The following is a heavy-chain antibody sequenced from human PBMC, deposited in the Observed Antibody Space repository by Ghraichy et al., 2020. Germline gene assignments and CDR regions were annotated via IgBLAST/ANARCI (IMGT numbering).Heavy chain of an antibody. CDR3: ARSLSGVWYGELSYFDY. CDR2: IYHSGKT. Sequence: SETLSLTCTVTSGSIITTNYYWGWVRQPPGKGLEWIGSIYHSGKTYYNPSLRSRLTISVDTSKNQFSLHLSSVTVADTAIYFCARSLSGVWYGELSYFDYWAQGSLVTVSS. D-gene: IGHD3-10*01. CDR1: SGSIITTNYY. V-gene: IGHV4-39*01. J-gene: IGHJ4*02.